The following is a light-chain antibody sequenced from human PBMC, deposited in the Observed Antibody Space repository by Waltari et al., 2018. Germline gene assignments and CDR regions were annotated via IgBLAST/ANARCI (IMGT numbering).Light chain of an antibody. J-gene: IGKJ1*01. CDR2: KAS. Sequence: DIQMTQSPSTLSASVGDRVTITCRASQSISPWLAWYQQKPGKAPKLLISKASSLESGVPSRFSGSGSGTLFTLTISSLQSDDCATYYCQHFITYPRTFGQGTKVESK. CDR3: QHFITYPRT. V-gene: IGKV1-5*03. CDR1: QSISPW.